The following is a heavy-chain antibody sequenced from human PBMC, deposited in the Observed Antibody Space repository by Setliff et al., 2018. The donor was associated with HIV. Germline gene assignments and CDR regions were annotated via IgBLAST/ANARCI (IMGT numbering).Heavy chain of an antibody. V-gene: IGHV4-34*01. CDR3: VRVPQWNGYLYYLDY. CDR2: IGPSGDT. D-gene: IGHD3-3*01. CDR1: GGSFSGYY. Sequence: PSETLSLTCAVYGGSFSGYYWSWIRQPPGMGLEWIGQIGPSGDTIYNPSLKSRVTISVDMSKNQFSLKLNSVTAADTGVYFCVRVPQWNGYLYYLDYWGQGTLVTVSS. J-gene: IGHJ4*02.